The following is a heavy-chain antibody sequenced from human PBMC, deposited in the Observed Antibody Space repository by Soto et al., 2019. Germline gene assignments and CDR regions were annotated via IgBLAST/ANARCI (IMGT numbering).Heavy chain of an antibody. V-gene: IGHV1-8*01. D-gene: IGHD3-16*01. CDR1: GYTFISYD. CDR3: ARGLFRGITFGEDAFDI. J-gene: IGHJ3*02. Sequence: QVPLVQSGAEVKKPWASVKVSCKASGYTFISYDINWVRQASGQGLEWMGWMNPNSGHTGYAQEFEGRVSMTRNTSMSTAYMELSSLRSEDTAVYYCARGLFRGITFGEDAFDIWGQGTMVTVSS. CDR2: MNPNSGHT.